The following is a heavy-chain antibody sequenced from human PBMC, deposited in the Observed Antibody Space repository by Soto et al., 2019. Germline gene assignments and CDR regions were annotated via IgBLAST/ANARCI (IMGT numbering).Heavy chain of an antibody. CDR3: ARYCTSTGTNCYSAY. Sequence: QVQLVESGGGLVEPGGSLRLSCAVSGFTFSDYYMSWIRQAPGKGLAWVAYISSSGSNTNYADSVKGRFTISRDNADNSLYLQMNSLSAEDTAVYYCARYCTSTGTNCYSAYWGQGALVTVSS. J-gene: IGHJ4*02. CDR1: GFTFSDYY. D-gene: IGHD2-8*01. V-gene: IGHV3-11*05. CDR2: ISSSGSNT.